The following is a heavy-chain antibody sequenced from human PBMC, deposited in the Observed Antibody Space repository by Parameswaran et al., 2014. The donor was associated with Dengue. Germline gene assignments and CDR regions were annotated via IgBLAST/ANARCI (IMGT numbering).Heavy chain of an antibody. CDR2: ISSSSSTI. Sequence: VRQAPGKGLEWVSYISSSSSTIYYADSVKGRFTISRDNAKNSLYLQMNSLRDEDTAVYYCARDQEWWYDSSGYHRTNYYYYGMDVWGQGTTVTVSS. V-gene: IGHV3-48*02. CDR3: ARDQEWWYDSSGYHRTNYYYYGMDV. D-gene: IGHD3-22*01. J-gene: IGHJ6*02.